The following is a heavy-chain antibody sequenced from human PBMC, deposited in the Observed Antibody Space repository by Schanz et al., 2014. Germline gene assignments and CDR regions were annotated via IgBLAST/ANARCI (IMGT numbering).Heavy chain of an antibody. J-gene: IGHJ2*01. D-gene: IGHD5-12*01. CDR3: ARDATWRLDL. CDR1: GGSIRSGTYY. Sequence: QVQLQESGPGLVKPSQTLSLTCTVSGGSIRSGTYYWSWIRQPAGKALEWVGRVFPNGITNYNPSLKRRVTISPNTSNNEFSLPLTSLTAADTAVYYRARDATWRLDLWGRGTLVTVSS. CDR2: VFPNGIT. V-gene: IGHV4-61*02.